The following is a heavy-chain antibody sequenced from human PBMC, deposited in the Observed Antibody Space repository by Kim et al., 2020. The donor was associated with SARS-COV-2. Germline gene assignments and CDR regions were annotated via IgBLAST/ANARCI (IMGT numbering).Heavy chain of an antibody. Sequence: NPSLKSRVTISVDTSKNQFSLKLSSVTAADTAVYYCARSARRAVRGVIDYWGQGTLVTVSS. V-gene: IGHV4-34*01. J-gene: IGHJ4*02. CDR3: ARSARRAVRGVIDY. D-gene: IGHD3-10*01.